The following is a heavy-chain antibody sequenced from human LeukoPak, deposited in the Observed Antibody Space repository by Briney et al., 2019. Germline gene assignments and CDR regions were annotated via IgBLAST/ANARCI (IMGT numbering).Heavy chain of an antibody. CDR3: AGSTTVTTFSSFAY. Sequence: ASVKVSCKASGYTFTGYYMHWVRQAPGQGLEWMGRINPNSGGTNYAQKFQGRVTMTRDTSISTAYMELSRLRSDDTAVYYCAGSTTVTTFSSFAYWGQGTLVTVSS. J-gene: IGHJ4*02. D-gene: IGHD4-17*01. V-gene: IGHV1-2*06. CDR2: INPNSGGT. CDR1: GYTFTGYY.